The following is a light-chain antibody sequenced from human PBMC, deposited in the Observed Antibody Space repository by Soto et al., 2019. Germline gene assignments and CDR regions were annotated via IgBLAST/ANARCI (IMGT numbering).Light chain of an antibody. CDR3: SSYAGSNIYVV. CDR1: SSDVGGYNY. CDR2: DVS. J-gene: IGLJ2*01. Sequence: ALTQPPSASGSPGQSVTISCTGTSSDVGGYNYVSWYQQHPGKAPELMIYDVSKRPSGVPDRFSGSKSGNTASLTVSGLQAEDEADYYCSSYAGSNIYVVFGGGTKLTVL. V-gene: IGLV2-8*01.